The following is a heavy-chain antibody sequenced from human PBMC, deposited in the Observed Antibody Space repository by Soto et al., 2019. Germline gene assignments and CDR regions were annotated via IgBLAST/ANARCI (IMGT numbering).Heavy chain of an antibody. J-gene: IGHJ6*02. CDR1: GFTVSSNY. Sequence: GGSLRLSCAASGFTVSSNYMSWVRQAPGKGLEWVSVIYSGGSTYCADSVKGRFTISRDNSKNTLYLQMNSLRAEDTAVYYCARFFLARSGMDVWGQGTTVTVSS. CDR2: IYSGGST. V-gene: IGHV3-53*01. CDR3: ARFFLARSGMDV.